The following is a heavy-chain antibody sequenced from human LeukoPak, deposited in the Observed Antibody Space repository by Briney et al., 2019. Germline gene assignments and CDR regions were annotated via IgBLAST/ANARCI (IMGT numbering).Heavy chain of an antibody. V-gene: IGHV4-39*01. D-gene: IGHD1-26*01. Sequence: PSETLSLTCTVSGGSISSSSSYWGWIRQPPGKGLEWIGSIYYSGNMYYNPSLKSRVTISVDTSKNQFSLELSSVTAADTAVYYCARHAGGGSHFVPFDYWGQGTLVTVSS. CDR3: ARHAGGGSHFVPFDY. CDR1: GGSISSSSSY. J-gene: IGHJ4*02. CDR2: IYYSGNM.